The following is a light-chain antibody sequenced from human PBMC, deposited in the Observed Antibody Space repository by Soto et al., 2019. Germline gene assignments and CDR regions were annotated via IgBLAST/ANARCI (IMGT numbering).Light chain of an antibody. CDR1: QSVSSSY. Sequence: EIVLTQSPGTPSLSPGERATLSCRASQSVSSSYLAWYQQKPGQAPRLLFYGASRRATGIPDRFSGSGSGTDFSLTISRLEPEDFAVYYCQQYGSSPPYTFGQGTKLEIK. V-gene: IGKV3-20*01. CDR3: QQYGSSPPYT. CDR2: GAS. J-gene: IGKJ2*01.